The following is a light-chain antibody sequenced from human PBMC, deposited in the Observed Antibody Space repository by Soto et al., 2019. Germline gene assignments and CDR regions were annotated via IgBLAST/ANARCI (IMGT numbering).Light chain of an antibody. J-gene: IGKJ1*01. CDR1: QSISTY. V-gene: IGKV1-39*01. CDR2: ATS. Sequence: DSQMTQSPSSLSASVGDRVTITFLASQSISTYLIWYQQKPGKAPKLLIYATSSLQSGVPSRFSGSGSGTDFTLTISSLQPEDFATYYCQQSYSTPPGTFGQGTKVDIK. CDR3: QQSYSTPPGT.